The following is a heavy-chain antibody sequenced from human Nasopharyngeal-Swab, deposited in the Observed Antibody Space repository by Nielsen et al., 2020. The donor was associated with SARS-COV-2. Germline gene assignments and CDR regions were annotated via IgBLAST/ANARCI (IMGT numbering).Heavy chain of an antibody. CDR3: AKAPYLRGLDV. D-gene: IGHD2-21*01. Sequence: GESLKSYCAASGFTFSRYGMHWVRQAPGQGLEWVSIISGSGDTTYYADSVNDRFTISRDNSKITLYLQMNSLRVEDTALYYCAKAPYLRGLDVWGQGTTVTVSS. CDR2: ISGSGDTT. J-gene: IGHJ6*02. CDR1: GFTFSRYG. V-gene: IGHV3-23*01.